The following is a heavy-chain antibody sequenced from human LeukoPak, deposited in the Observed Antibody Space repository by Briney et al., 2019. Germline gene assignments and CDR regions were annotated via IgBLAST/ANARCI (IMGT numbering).Heavy chain of an antibody. V-gene: IGHV3-30-3*01. D-gene: IGHD1-20*01. Sequence: PGGSLRLSCAASGFTFSTYAMHWVRQAPGRGLEGVAVISYDGSNEYYADSVKGRFTISRDNSKNTLYLQVNSLRAEDTAVYYCARDNWSFDYWGEGTLVTVSS. CDR1: GFTFSTYA. CDR3: ARDNWSFDY. J-gene: IGHJ4*02. CDR2: ISYDGSNE.